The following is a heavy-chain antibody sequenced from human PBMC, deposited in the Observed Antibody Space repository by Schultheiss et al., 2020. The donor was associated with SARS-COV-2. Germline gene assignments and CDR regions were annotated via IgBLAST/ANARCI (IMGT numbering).Heavy chain of an antibody. D-gene: IGHD2-21*02. CDR3: ARDRVPGDPLVY. V-gene: IGHV3-23*01. J-gene: IGHJ4*02. CDR1: GFTFSSYA. Sequence: GGSLRLSCAASGFTFSSYAMSWVRQAPGKGLEWVSAISGSGGSTYYADSVKGRFTISRDNDKNSLYLQMNSLRAEDTAVYYCARDRVPGDPLVYWGQGTLVTVSS. CDR2: ISGSGGST.